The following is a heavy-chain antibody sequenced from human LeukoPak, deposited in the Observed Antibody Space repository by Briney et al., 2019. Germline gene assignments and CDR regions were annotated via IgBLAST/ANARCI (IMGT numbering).Heavy chain of an antibody. CDR1: GGSISSYY. D-gene: IGHD2-8*01. CDR2: IYYRGST. V-gene: IGHV4-59*01. Sequence: SETLSLTCTVSGGSISSYYWSWIRQPPGKGLEWIGYIYYRGSTNYNPSLKSRVTISVDTSKNQFSLKLSSVTAADTAVYYCARARPIGYCTNGVCYRGAFDIWGQGTMVTVSS. J-gene: IGHJ3*02. CDR3: ARARPIGYCTNGVCYRGAFDI.